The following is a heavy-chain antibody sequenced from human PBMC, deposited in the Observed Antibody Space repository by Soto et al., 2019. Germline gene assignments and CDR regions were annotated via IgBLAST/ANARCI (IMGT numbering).Heavy chain of an antibody. CDR3: ARDLGRNYYGSGSYTCWFDP. CDR2: IYYSGST. CDR1: GGTISSGGYY. Sequence: SETLCLTCTVSGGTISSGGYYWSWISKHPGKGLEWIGYIYYSGSTNYNPSLKSRVTISVDTSKNQFSLKLSSVTAADTAAYYCARDLGRNYYGSGSYTCWFDPWGQGTLVTVSS. V-gene: IGHV4-31*03. J-gene: IGHJ5*02. D-gene: IGHD3-10*01.